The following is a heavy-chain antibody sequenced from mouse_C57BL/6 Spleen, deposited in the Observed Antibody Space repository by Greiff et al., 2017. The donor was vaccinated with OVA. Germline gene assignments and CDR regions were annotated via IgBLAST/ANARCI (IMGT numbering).Heavy chain of an antibody. D-gene: IGHD1-1*01. CDR2: IGSKSNNYAT. CDR1: GFSFNTYA. CDR3: VREGFTTVVTPRYFDV. Sequence: EVKLVESGGGLVQPKGSLKLSCAASGFSFNTYAMNWVRQAPGQGLEWVARIGSKSNNYATYYADSVKDRFTISRDDSESLLYLQMNNVKTEDTAMYYGVREGFTTVVTPRYFDVWGTGTTVTVSS. J-gene: IGHJ1*03. V-gene: IGHV10-1*01.